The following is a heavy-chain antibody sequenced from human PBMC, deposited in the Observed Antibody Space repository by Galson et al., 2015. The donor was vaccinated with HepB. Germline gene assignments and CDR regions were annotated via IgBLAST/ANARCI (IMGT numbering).Heavy chain of an antibody. CDR2: ISSRGTYI. J-gene: IGHJ3*02. Sequence: SLRLSCAASGFTFSDYSINWVRQAPGKGLEWVSSISSRGTYIYYADSLKGRSTISRDNSKNSVYLQLNNLRAEDTAVYSCARSHVAGPTIYHAFAIWGQGTMVAVSS. CDR1: GFTFSDYS. V-gene: IGHV3-21*01. CDR3: ARSHVAGPTIYHAFAI. D-gene: IGHD6-19*01.